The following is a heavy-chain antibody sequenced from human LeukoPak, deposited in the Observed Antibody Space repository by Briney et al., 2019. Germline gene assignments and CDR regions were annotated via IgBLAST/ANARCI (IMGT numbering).Heavy chain of an antibody. Sequence: SETLSLTCTVSGGSISSYYWSWIRQPPGKGLEWIGYIYYSGSTNYNPSLKSRVTISVDTSKNQFSLKLSSVTAADTAVYYCAGHWVVGATNYYYYGMDVWGQGTTVTVSS. CDR3: AGHWVVGATNYYYYGMDV. CDR1: GGSISSYY. J-gene: IGHJ6*02. CDR2: IYYSGST. D-gene: IGHD1-26*01. V-gene: IGHV4-59*08.